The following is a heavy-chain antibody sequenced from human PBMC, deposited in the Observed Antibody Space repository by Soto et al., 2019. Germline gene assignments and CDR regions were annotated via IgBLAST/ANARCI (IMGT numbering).Heavy chain of an antibody. J-gene: IGHJ6*02. D-gene: IGHD4-4*01. CDR3: ARFEDTYSNKWYYYYYGMDV. CDR2: ISSSGSTI. Sequence: QVQLVESGGGLVKPGGSLRLSCAASGFTFSDYYMSWIRQAPGKGLEWVSYISSSGSTIYYADSVKGRFTISRDNAKNSLYLQRNSLRAEDTAVYYCARFEDTYSNKWYYYYYGMDVWGQGTTVTVSS. CDR1: GFTFSDYY. V-gene: IGHV3-11*01.